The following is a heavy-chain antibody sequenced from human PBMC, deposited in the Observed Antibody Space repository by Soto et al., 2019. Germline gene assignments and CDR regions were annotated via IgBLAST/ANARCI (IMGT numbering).Heavy chain of an antibody. J-gene: IGHJ4*02. Sequence: PSETLSLTCTVSGGSVSSGSYYWSWIRQPPGKGLEWIGDIYYSGSTNYNPSLKSRVTISVDTSKNQFSLKLSSVTAADTAVYYCAREGYSGYLPLDYWGQGTLVTVSS. CDR3: AREGYSGYLPLDY. CDR2: IYYSGST. V-gene: IGHV4-61*01. CDR1: GGSVSSGSYY. D-gene: IGHD5-12*01.